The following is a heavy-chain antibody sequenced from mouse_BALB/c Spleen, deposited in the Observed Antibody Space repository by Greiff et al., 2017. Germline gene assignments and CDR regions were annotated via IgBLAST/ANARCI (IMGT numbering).Heavy chain of an antibody. Sequence: EVQGVESGGGLVQPGGSRKLSCAASGFTFSSFGMHWVRQSPEKGLEWVAYISSGSSTIYYADTVKGRFTISRDNPKNTLFLQMTSLRSEDTAMYYCARSTIYYGKNYAMDYWGQGTSVTVSS. J-gene: IGHJ4*01. CDR3: ARSTIYYGKNYAMDY. CDR2: ISSGSSTI. V-gene: IGHV5-17*02. D-gene: IGHD2-1*01. CDR1: GFTFSSFG.